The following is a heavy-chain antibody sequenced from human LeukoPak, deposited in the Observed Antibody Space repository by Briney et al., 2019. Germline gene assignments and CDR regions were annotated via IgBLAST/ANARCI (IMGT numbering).Heavy chain of an antibody. CDR2: IYYSGST. V-gene: IGHV4-59*01. J-gene: IGHJ4*02. Sequence: SETLSLTCAVYGGSISSYYWSWIRQPPGKGLEWIGYIYYSGSTNYNPSLKSRVTISVDTSKNQFSLKLSSVTAADTAVYYCARDANLYYYDSSGYYWSYFDYWGQGTLVTVSS. CDR1: GGSISSYY. CDR3: ARDANLYYYDSSGYYWSYFDY. D-gene: IGHD3-22*01.